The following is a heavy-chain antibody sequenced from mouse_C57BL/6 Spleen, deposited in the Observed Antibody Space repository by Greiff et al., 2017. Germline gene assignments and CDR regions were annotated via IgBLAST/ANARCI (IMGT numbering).Heavy chain of an antibody. J-gene: IGHJ2*01. CDR3: ARDRAYGSSFVYFDY. D-gene: IGHD1-1*01. CDR1: GFTFSDYY. Sequence: EVQRVESEGGLVQPGSSMKLSCTASGFTFSDYYMAWVRQVPEKGLEWVANINYDGSSTYYLDSLKSRFIISRDNAKNILYLQMSSLKSEDTATYYCARDRAYGSSFVYFDYWGQGTTLTVSS. CDR2: INYDGSST. V-gene: IGHV5-16*01.